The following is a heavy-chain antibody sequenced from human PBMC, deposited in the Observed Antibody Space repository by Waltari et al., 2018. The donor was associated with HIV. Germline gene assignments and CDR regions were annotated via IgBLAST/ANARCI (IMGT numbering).Heavy chain of an antibody. V-gene: IGHV3-7*01. D-gene: IGHD6-13*01. CDR2: IKQDGSEK. J-gene: IGHJ4*02. Sequence: EVQLVESGGGLVQPGGSLRLSCEASGFRFRSYWMSWVRQAPGKGLEWVANIKQDGSEKYYVDSVKGRFTISRDNVKNSLYLQMNSLRAEDTAVYFCARRGGRSSPLGYWGQGTLVTVSS. CDR3: ARRGGRSSPLGY. CDR1: GFRFRSYW.